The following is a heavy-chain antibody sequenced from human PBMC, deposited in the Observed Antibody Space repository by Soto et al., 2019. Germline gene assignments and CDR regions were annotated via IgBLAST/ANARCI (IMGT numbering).Heavy chain of an antibody. CDR2: ISYDGSNK. Sequence: GGSLRLSCAASVFTFSSYAMHLVRQAPGKGLEWVAVISYDGSNKYYADSVKGRFTISRDNSKNTLYLQMNSLRAEDTAVYYCAKTSYYYDSSGYSHGMEVWGQGTTVTVSS. CDR3: AKTSYYYDSSGYSHGMEV. V-gene: IGHV3-30-3*01. CDR1: VFTFSSYA. J-gene: IGHJ6*02. D-gene: IGHD3-22*01.